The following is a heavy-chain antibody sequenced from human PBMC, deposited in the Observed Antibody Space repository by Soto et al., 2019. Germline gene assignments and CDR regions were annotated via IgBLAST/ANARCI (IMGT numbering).Heavy chain of an antibody. D-gene: IGHD4-17*01. CDR2: IWYDGSNK. CDR3: ARGAVTTEYAWFDP. Sequence: QVQLVESGGGVVQPGRSLRLSCAASGFTFSSYGMHWVRQAPGKGLEWVAVIWYDGSNKYYADSVKGRFTISKDNSKNTLYLQMNSLRAEDTAVYYWARGAVTTEYAWFDPWGQGTLVTVSS. V-gene: IGHV3-33*01. J-gene: IGHJ5*02. CDR1: GFTFSSYG.